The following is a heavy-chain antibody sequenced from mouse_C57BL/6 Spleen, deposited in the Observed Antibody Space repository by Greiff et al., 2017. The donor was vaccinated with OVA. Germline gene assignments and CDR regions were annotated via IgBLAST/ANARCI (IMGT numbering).Heavy chain of an antibody. CDR1: GISITTGNYR. Sequence: EVKLMESGPGLVKPSQTVFLTCTVTGISITTGNYRWSWIRQFPGNKLEWIGYIYYSGTITYNPSLTSRTTITRDTPKNQFFLEMNSLTAEDTATYYCARERSEGYFDVWGTGTTVTVSS. CDR2: IYYSGTI. V-gene: IGHV3-5*01. CDR3: ARERSEGYFDV. J-gene: IGHJ1*03.